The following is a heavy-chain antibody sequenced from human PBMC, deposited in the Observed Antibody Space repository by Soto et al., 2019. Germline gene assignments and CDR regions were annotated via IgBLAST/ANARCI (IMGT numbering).Heavy chain of an antibody. CDR2: INTNGVNT. CDR3: ARGRVEDSSGWATYFDY. CDR1: GLTFSGYS. V-gene: IGHV3-64*01. D-gene: IGHD6-19*01. Sequence: GGSLRLSCAASGLTFSGYSMFWVRQAPGKGLEYVSAINTNGVNTFYAKSVKGRFTISRDNSKNTMYLQMGSLRAEDMAVYYCARGRVEDSSGWATYFDYWGQGTLVTVSS. J-gene: IGHJ4*02.